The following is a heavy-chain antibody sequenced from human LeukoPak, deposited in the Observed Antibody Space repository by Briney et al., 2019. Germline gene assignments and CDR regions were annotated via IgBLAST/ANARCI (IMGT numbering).Heavy chain of an antibody. CDR2: ISTSGDST. D-gene: IGHD6-19*01. CDR3: VKNGWLDY. J-gene: IGHJ4*02. V-gene: IGHV3-21*06. CDR1: GFTFSSQN. Sequence: GGSLRLSCAASGFTFSSQNMNWARQAPGKGLEWVAYISTSGDSTKYADSVEGRFTISRDNAENSLYLLMNSLRVEDTAVYYCVKNGWLDYGGQGILVTVSA.